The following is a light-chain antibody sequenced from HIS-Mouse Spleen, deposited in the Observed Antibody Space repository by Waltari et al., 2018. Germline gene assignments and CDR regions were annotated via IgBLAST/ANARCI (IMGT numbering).Light chain of an antibody. CDR1: TSHVGGENY. Sequence: QSALTQPASVSGSPGQSLTISCTGTTSHVGGENYVYWYQQHPGKAPKLMIYEVSNRPSGVSNRFSGSKSGNTASLTISGLQAEDEADYYCSSYTSSSTPYVFGTGTKVTVL. CDR2: EVS. J-gene: IGLJ1*01. CDR3: SSYTSSSTPYV. V-gene: IGLV2-14*01.